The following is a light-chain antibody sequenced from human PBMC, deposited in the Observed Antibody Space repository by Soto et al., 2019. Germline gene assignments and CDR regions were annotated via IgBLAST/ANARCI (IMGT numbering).Light chain of an antibody. J-gene: IGKJ1*01. CDR3: QQHSHWPPWT. V-gene: IGKV3-11*01. CDR2: GTS. CDR1: QSVSSN. Sequence: EIVMTQSPATLSVSPGERANLSCRASQSVSSNLAWYQQKPGQAPRLLIYGTSNRASGIPARFSGSGSGTDFTLTISNLEPEDFAVYYCQQHSHWPPWTFGQGTKVDIK.